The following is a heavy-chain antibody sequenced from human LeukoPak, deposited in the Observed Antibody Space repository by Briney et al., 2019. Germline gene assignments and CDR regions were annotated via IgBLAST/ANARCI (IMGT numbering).Heavy chain of an antibody. Sequence: GGSLRLSCAASGFTFSSYWMSWVRQAPGKGLEWVANIKQDGSEKYYVDSVKGRFTISRDNAKNSLYLQMNSLRAEDTAVYYCAREDIVVVPAAIPYYYYYMDVWGKGTTVTVSS. V-gene: IGHV3-7*01. CDR3: AREDIVVVPAAIPYYYYYMDV. CDR1: GFTFSSYW. CDR2: IKQDGSEK. J-gene: IGHJ6*03. D-gene: IGHD2-2*01.